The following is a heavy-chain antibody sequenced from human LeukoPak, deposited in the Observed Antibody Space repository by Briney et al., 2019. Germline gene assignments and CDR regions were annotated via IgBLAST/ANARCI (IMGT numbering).Heavy chain of an antibody. Sequence: GESLKMSCKGTGYSLTSYWIGWVRQMPGKGLEWMGIIYPGDSDTRYSPSFQGQVTISADKSISTAYLQWSSLKASDTAMYYCARHGSAMVIDYWGQGTLVTVSS. V-gene: IGHV5-51*01. J-gene: IGHJ4*02. D-gene: IGHD5-18*01. CDR3: ARHGSAMVIDY. CDR2: IYPGDSDT. CDR1: GYSLTSYW.